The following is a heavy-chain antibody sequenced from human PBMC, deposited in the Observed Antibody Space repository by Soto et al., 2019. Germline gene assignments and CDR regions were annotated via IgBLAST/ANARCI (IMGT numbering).Heavy chain of an antibody. CDR1: GFTFSYYY. Sequence: PGGSLRLSCAASGFTFSYYYMSWMRQAPEKGLEWVSYVSGDGGAKSYADSVKGRFSISRDNAKNSLYLLMNSLRAEDTAVYYCARLGSIAAAGTPDYWGQGTLVTVSS. CDR3: ARLGSIAAAGTPDY. D-gene: IGHD6-13*01. J-gene: IGHJ4*02. V-gene: IGHV3-11*01. CDR2: VSGDGGAK.